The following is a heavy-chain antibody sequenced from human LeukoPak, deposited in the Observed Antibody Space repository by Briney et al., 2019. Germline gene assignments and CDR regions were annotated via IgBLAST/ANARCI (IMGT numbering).Heavy chain of an antibody. V-gene: IGHV3-23*01. CDR3: ANGNRCTSPNCLGYYYFYMDV. Sequence: GGSLRLSCAASGFTFSSYAMSWVRQAPGRGLEWVSGFSGSGGTTYYADSVKGRFTMPRDNSKNTLYLQMKSLRAEDTAVYYCANGNRCTSPNCLGYYYFYMDVWGKGTTVTVSS. CDR2: FSGSGGTT. D-gene: IGHD2-8*01. J-gene: IGHJ6*03. CDR1: GFTFSSYA.